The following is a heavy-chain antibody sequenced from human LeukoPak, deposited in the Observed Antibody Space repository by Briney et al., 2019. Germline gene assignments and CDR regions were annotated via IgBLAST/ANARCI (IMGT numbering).Heavy chain of an antibody. CDR3: ATRYCSSTSCPPDYYYMDV. Sequence: SETLSLTCTVSGGSISIYYWSWIRQPPGKGLEWIGYIYYSGSTDYNPSLKSRVTISVDTSKNQFSLKLSSVTAADTAVYYCATRYCSSTSCPPDYYYMDVWGKGTTVTVSS. V-gene: IGHV4-59*08. J-gene: IGHJ6*03. D-gene: IGHD2-2*01. CDR1: GGSISIYY. CDR2: IYYSGST.